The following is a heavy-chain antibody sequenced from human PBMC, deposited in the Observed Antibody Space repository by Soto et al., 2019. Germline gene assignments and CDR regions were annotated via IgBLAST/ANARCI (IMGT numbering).Heavy chain of an antibody. V-gene: IGHV1-69*12. CDR3: ASSITGSPNYYYGMDV. D-gene: IGHD1-20*01. CDR2: IIPIFGTA. Sequence: QVQLVQSGAEVKKPGSSVKVSCKASGGTFSSYAINWVRQAPGQGLEWMGGIIPIFGTADYAQKFQGRVTITAGESTSTAYMELSSLRSEDTAVYYCASSITGSPNYYYGMDVWGQGTTVTVSS. CDR1: GGTFSSYA. J-gene: IGHJ6*02.